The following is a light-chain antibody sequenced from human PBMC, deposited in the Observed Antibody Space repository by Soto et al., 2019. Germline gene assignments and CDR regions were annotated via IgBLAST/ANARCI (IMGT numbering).Light chain of an antibody. CDR1: SSNIGGTNY. J-gene: IGLJ2*01. Sequence: QSVLTQPPSASGTPGQTVIISCSGSSSNIGGTNYAYWYQQLPGAAPKLLMHSNNLRPSGVPERISGSKSGTSASLAISGLRSEDEAVYYCASWDDSLGAVIFGGGTKVTGL. CDR3: ASWDDSLGAVI. V-gene: IGLV1-47*02. CDR2: SNN.